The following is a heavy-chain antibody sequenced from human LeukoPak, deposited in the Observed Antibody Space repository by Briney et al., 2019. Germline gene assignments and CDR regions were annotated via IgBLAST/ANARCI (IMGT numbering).Heavy chain of an antibody. J-gene: IGHJ4*02. Sequence: GRSLRLSWAASGFTFDDYAMHWVRQAPGKGLEWVSGISWNSGSIGYADSVKGRFTISRDNAKNSLYLQMNSLRAEDMALYYCAKGAKDYYDSSGYYDYWGQGTLVTVSS. D-gene: IGHD3-22*01. CDR2: ISWNSGSI. CDR3: AKGAKDYYDSSGYYDY. CDR1: GFTFDDYA. V-gene: IGHV3-9*03.